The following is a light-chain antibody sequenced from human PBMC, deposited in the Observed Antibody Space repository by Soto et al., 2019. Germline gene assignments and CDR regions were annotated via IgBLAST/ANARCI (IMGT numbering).Light chain of an antibody. V-gene: IGLV2-8*01. CDR3: SPYGGSNNGV. CDR2: EVS. J-gene: IGLJ3*02. CDR1: SSDVGGYNY. Sequence: QSALTQPPSASGSPGQSVTISCTGTSSDVGGYNYVSWYQQHPGKAPKLMIYEVSKRPSGVPDRFSGSKSGNTGSLPVSGLQSEDEADYYCSPYGGSNNGVFGRGTNLTLL.